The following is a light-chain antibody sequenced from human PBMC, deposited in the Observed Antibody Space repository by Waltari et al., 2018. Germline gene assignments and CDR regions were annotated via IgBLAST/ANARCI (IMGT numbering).Light chain of an antibody. V-gene: IGLV2-8*01. CDR3: FSYAGSNTFV. CDR1: SSDVGPYNY. Sequence: QSALTQPPSASGSPGQSVTISCPGTSSDVGPYNYVSWYQQHPGKAPKFMIYEVNKRPSGVPDRFSGSKSGNTASLTISGLQAEDEADYYCFSYAGSNTFVFGTGTEVTVL. J-gene: IGLJ1*01. CDR2: EVN.